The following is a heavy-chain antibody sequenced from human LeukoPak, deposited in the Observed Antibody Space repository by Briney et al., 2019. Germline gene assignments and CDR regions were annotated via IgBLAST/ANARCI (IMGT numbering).Heavy chain of an antibody. J-gene: IGHJ4*02. Sequence: VGNLRLYCAASAFTCNSDWMRWVRQAPGQGLEWVANINRDGSEKDYVDSVKGRFTISRDNGKNSLYLQMNSLRAEDTAVYFCARDGSNPYFDYWGQGSLVTVSS. CDR3: ARDGSNPYFDY. D-gene: IGHD6-13*01. CDR1: AFTCNSDW. V-gene: IGHV3-7*01. CDR2: INRDGSEK.